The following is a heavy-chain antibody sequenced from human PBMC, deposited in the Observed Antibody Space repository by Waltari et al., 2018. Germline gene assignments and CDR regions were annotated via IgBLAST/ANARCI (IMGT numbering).Heavy chain of an antibody. CDR1: GFTFSSYW. V-gene: IGHV3-7*01. CDR2: IKQDGSEK. D-gene: IGHD3-16*01. J-gene: IGHJ3*02. CDR3: ARGQRVMRLDAFDI. Sequence: EVQLVESGGGLVQPGGSLRLSCAASGFTFSSYWMSWVRQAPGKGLEGVANIKQDGSEKYYVDSVKGRFTISRDNAKNSLYLQMNSLRAEDTAVYYCARGQRVMRLDAFDIWGQGTMVTVSS.